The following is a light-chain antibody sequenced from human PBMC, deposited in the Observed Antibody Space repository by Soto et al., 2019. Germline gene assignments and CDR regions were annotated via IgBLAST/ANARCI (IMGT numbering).Light chain of an antibody. CDR3: QQYGSTPLT. V-gene: IGKV3-20*01. CDR1: QSVKNNY. CDR2: DAS. J-gene: IGKJ4*01. Sequence: EIVLKQSPDTLSLSPGERATLSCSASQSVKNNYLAWYQQKPGQAPRFLIYDASSRATGIPDRFSGSGSGTDFTLTISRLEPEDFAVYYCQQYGSTPLTFGGGTKVDIK.